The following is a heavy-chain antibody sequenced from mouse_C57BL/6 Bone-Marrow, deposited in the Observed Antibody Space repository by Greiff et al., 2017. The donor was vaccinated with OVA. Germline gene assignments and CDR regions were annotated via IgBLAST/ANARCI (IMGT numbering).Heavy chain of an antibody. CDR3: ARDRGYWYFDV. CDR1: GFTFSSYA. Sequence: DVQLVESGGGLVKPGGSLKLSCAASGFTFSSYAMSWVRQTPEKRLEWVATISDGGSYTYYPDNVKGRFTICRDNAKNHLYLQMNHLKSEDTAMYYCARDRGYWYFDVWGTGTTVTVSS. V-gene: IGHV5-4*01. J-gene: IGHJ1*03. CDR2: ISDGGSYT.